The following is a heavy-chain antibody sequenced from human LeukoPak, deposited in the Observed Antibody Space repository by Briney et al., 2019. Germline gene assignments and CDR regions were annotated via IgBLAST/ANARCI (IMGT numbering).Heavy chain of an antibody. CDR1: GGSISSSSYY. J-gene: IGHJ4*02. CDR2: IYYSGSI. CDR3: AREKVGSTTFDY. V-gene: IGHV4-39*02. Sequence: PSETLSLTCTVSGGSISSSSYYWGWIRQPPGKGLEWIGSIYYSGSIYYIPSLKSRVTISVDTSKNQFSLKLSSVTAADTAVYYCAREKVGSTTFDYWGQGALVTVSS. D-gene: IGHD1-26*01.